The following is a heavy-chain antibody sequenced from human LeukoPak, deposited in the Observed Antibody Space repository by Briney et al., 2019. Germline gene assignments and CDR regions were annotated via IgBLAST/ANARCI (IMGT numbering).Heavy chain of an antibody. V-gene: IGHV4-61*02. CDR3: ARGGSGSGLGYYMDV. D-gene: IGHD3-16*01. CDR2: IYTSEST. Sequence: SQTLSLTCTVSGGSISSGSYYWSWVRQPAGKGLEWIGRIYTSESTNYNPSLKSRVTISVDTSKNQFSLKLSSVTAADTAVYHCARGGSGSGLGYYMDVWGKGTTVTVSS. J-gene: IGHJ6*03. CDR1: GGSISSGSYY.